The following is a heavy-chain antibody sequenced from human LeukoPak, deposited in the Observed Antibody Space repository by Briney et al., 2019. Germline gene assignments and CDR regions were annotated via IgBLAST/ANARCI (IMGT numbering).Heavy chain of an antibody. CDR3: ALYGSYYYVVSDY. CDR2: IYRSGST. V-gene: IGHV4-4*02. D-gene: IGHD1-26*01. J-gene: IGHJ4*02. CDR1: GGSISSSNW. Sequence: PSGTLSLTCAVSGGSISSSNWWSWVRQPPGKGLEWIGEIYRSGSTNYNPSLKSRVTISVDKSKNQFSLKLSSVTAADTAVYYCALYGSYYYVVSDYWGQGTLVTVSS.